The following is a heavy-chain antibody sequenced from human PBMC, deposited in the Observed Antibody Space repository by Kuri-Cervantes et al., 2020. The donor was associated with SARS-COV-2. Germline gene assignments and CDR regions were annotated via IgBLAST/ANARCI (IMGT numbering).Heavy chain of an antibody. D-gene: IGHD3-22*01. CDR3: AKDRYFDGRGGYYELGY. Sequence: SETLSLTCAVYGGSFSGYYWSWIRQPPGKGLEWIGEINHSGSTNYNPSLKSRVTISVDTSKKQFSLNLSAVTAADTAVYYCAKDRYFDGRGGYYELGYWGQGVLVTVSS. CDR2: INHSGST. J-gene: IGHJ4*02. V-gene: IGHV4-34*01. CDR1: GGSFSGYY.